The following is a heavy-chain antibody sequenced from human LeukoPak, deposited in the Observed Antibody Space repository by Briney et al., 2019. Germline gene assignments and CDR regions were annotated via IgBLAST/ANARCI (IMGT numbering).Heavy chain of an antibody. CDR1: GFSFYNAW. CDR2: IRSNSDGGTI. J-gene: IGHJ5*02. D-gene: IGHD3-22*01. CDR3: ATDFYDST. Sequence: GGSLRLSCATSGFSFYNAWMNWVRQAPGKGPEWVGRIRSNSDGGTIDYAAPVKGRFTLSRDDSKDTLYLQMNSLQTEDTAVYYCATDFYDSTWGQGTLVTVSS. V-gene: IGHV3-15*07.